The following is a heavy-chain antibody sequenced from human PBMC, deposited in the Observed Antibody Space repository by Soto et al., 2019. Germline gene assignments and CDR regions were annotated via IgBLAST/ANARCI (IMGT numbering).Heavy chain of an antibody. CDR2: ITAYGDST. D-gene: IGHD6-19*01. V-gene: IGHV3-23*01. CDR3: AQDPLWYGSDWYPPAGCDP. CDR1: GFTFSNYA. Sequence: EVQLLESGGGFVQPGGSLRLSCAASGFTFSNYAMSWVRQAPGKGLEWVSAITAYGDSTHYADSVEGRFTISRDYPENTLYLQLDRLRAEDTAVYYCAQDPLWYGSDWYPPAGCDPWGQGAVVTVSS. J-gene: IGHJ5*02.